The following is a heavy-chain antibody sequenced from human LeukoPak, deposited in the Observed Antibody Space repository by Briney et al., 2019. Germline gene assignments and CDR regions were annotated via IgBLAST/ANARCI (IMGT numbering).Heavy chain of an antibody. J-gene: IGHJ4*02. D-gene: IGHD2-8*02. Sequence: SETLSLTCAVYGESFRAYYWTWLRQPPGKGLEWIGEISHSGSTNYNPSLKSRVTISVDTSKSQFSLRLSSVTAADAAVYYCARLYWEEPDYWGQGTLVTVSS. CDR1: GESFRAYY. CDR3: ARLYWEEPDY. CDR2: ISHSGST. V-gene: IGHV4-34*01.